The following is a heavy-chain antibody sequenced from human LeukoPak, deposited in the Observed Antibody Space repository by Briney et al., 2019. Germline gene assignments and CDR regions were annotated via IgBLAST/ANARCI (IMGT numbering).Heavy chain of an antibody. V-gene: IGHV4-39*01. CDR3: TRHAVPYYYGSGSYPDY. J-gene: IGHJ4*02. CDR1: GGSISSSSYY. D-gene: IGHD3-10*01. Sequence: SETLSLTCTVSGGSISSSSYYWDWIRQPPGKGLEWIGSIYYSGSTYYNPSLKSRVTISVDTSKNQFSLKLSSVTDARTALHYCTRHAVPYYYGSGSYPDYWGQGTLVTVSS. CDR2: IYYSGST.